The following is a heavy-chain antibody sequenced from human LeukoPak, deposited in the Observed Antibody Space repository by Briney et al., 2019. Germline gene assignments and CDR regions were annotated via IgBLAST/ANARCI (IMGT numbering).Heavy chain of an antibody. V-gene: IGHV3-48*03. CDR1: GFTFSTYE. D-gene: IGHD6-19*01. CDR2: ISSSGSTM. CDR3: ARLRVAGTDYDY. Sequence: GGSLRLSCAASGFTFSTYEMNWVRQAPGKGLEWVSYISSSGSTMYYADPVKGRFTISRDNAKNSLYLQMNSLRAEDTAVYSCARLRVAGTDYDYWGQGTLVTVSS. J-gene: IGHJ4*02.